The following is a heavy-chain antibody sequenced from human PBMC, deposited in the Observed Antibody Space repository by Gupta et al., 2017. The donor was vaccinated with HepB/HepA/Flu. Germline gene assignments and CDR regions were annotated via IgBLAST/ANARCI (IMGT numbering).Heavy chain of an antibody. CDR2: ISSSSSTI. CDR3: AREAYYYDSSGYSFRGDFDY. V-gene: IGHV3-48*02. J-gene: IGHJ4*02. CDR1: GFTFSSYC. Sequence: EVQLVESGGGLVQPGGSLRVSCAACGFTFSSYCLHWVRQAPGKGLEWVSYISSSSSTIYYADSVKGRFTISRDNAKNSLYLQMNSLRDEDTAVYYCAREAYYYDSSGYSFRGDFDYWGQGTLVTVSS. D-gene: IGHD3-22*01.